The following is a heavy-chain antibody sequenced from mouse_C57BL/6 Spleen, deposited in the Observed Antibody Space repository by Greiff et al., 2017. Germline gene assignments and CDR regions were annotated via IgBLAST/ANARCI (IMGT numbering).Heavy chain of an antibody. CDR3: ARDSSGYVYYFDY. J-gene: IGHJ2*01. D-gene: IGHD3-2*02. V-gene: IGHV5-4*01. Sequence: VQLKESGGGLVKPGGSLKLSCAASGFTFSSYAMSWVRQTPEKRLEWVATISDGGSYTYYPDNVKGRFTISRDNAKNNLYLQMSHLKAEDTSMYYCARDSSGYVYYFDYWGQGTTLTVSS. CDR1: GFTFSSYA. CDR2: ISDGGSYT.